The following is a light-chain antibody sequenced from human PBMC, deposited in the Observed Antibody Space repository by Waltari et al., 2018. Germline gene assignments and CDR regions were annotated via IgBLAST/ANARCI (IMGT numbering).Light chain of an antibody. Sequence: DIQMTQSPSSQSAFVVDSVIMTCQASQDISNYLNWYQQKPGKAPNLLIRDASNLETGVPTRFSGSQSRTDFTLTISSLQPEDVGTYYCQRYDNLPIFAFGPGTKVEIK. CDR3: QRYDNLPIFA. CDR2: DAS. V-gene: IGKV1-33*01. CDR1: QDISNY. J-gene: IGKJ3*01.